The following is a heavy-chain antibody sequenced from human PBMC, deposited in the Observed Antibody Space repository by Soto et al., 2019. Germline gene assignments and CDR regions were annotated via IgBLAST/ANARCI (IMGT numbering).Heavy chain of an antibody. CDR1: GFTFSSYS. D-gene: IGHD3-10*01. CDR2: ISSSSSYI. CDR3: ASGITMVRGVIKPSPSAFDI. Sequence: GGSLRLSCAASGFTFSSYSMNWVRQAPGKGLEWVSSISSSSSYIYYADSVKGRFTISRDNAKNSLYLQMNSLRAEDTAVYYCASGITMVRGVIKPSPSAFDIWGQGTMVTVSS. J-gene: IGHJ3*02. V-gene: IGHV3-21*01.